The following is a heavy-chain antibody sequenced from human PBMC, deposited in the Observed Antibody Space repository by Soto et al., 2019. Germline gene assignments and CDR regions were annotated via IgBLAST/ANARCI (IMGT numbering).Heavy chain of an antibody. Sequence: RLSCAASGFNVSTNYMTWVRQAPGKGLEWVSVIYSGGTTYYADSVKGRFIISRDNFKNTLYLQMNNLRAEDTALYYCARGSGSLYYFHYWGQGTLVTVYS. CDR3: ARGSGSLYYFHY. J-gene: IGHJ4*02. CDR1: GFNVSTNY. V-gene: IGHV3-53*01. CDR2: IYSGGTT. D-gene: IGHD1-26*01.